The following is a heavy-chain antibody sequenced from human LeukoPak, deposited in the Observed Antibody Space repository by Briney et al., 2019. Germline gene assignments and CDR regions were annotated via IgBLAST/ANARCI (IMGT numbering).Heavy chain of an antibody. V-gene: IGHV3-53*01. D-gene: IGHD1-26*01. CDR1: GFTFSSYW. J-gene: IGHJ3*02. CDR2: IYSGGST. CDR3: ARGGSYLSAFDI. Sequence: PGGSLRLSCADSGFTFSSYWMHWVRQAPGKGLEWVSIIYSGGSTFYADSVKGRFTISRDNSKNTLYLQMNSLRAEDTAVYYCARGGSYLSAFDIWGQGTMVTVSS.